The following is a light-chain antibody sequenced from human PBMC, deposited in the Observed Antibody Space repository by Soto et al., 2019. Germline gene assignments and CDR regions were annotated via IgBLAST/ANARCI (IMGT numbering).Light chain of an antibody. Sequence: ALTQPPSASGSPGQSVAISCTGTSSDVGGYNYVSWYQQHPGKAPKLMIYEVNKRPSGVPDRFSGSKSGNTASLTVFGLQAEDEADYYCSSYTGSSNVFGTGTKVTVL. CDR3: SSYTGSSNV. J-gene: IGLJ1*01. CDR1: SSDVGGYNY. V-gene: IGLV2-8*01. CDR2: EVN.